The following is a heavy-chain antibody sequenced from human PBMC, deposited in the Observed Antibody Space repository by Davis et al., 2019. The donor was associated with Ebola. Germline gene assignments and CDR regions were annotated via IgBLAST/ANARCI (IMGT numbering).Heavy chain of an antibody. V-gene: IGHV4-31*03. D-gene: IGHD3-3*01. CDR1: GASFSSGTYY. CDR3: ARSMTTFGVVMPPDL. Sequence: MPSETLSLTCTVSGASFSSGTYYWNWIRLHPGRGLEWLGYIHYSGRTFFNPSLKSRVSISLDRSNKQFSLKLTSVTAADTAVYYCARSMTTFGVVMPPDLWGQGTLVTVSS. CDR2: IHYSGRT. J-gene: IGHJ5*02.